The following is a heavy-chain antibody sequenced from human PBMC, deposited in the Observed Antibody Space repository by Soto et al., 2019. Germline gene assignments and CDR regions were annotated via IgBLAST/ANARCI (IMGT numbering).Heavy chain of an antibody. CDR3: ATRTYSRLRRDGYNFYY. J-gene: IGHJ4*02. D-gene: IGHD3-16*01. Sequence: GGSLRLSCAASGFTFSSYAMSWVRQAPGKGLEWVSAISGSGGSTYYADSVKGRFTISRDNSKNTLYLQMNSLRAEDTAVYYCATRTYSRLRRDGYNFYYWGQGTLVTVSS. CDR1: GFTFSSYA. CDR2: ISGSGGST. V-gene: IGHV3-23*01.